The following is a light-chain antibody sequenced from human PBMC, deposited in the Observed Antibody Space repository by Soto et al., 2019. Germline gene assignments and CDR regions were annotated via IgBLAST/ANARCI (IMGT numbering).Light chain of an antibody. CDR3: QEHGSSPRT. J-gene: IGKJ1*01. V-gene: IGKV3-20*01. Sequence: EIVLTQSPGTLSLSPVERATLSFRSSQSLSSNYLAWYQQRPGQAPRLLIYGASTRATGIPDRFSGSGSGTDFTLTISRLEPEDFAVYYCQEHGSSPRTFGQGTKVDIK. CDR2: GAS. CDR1: QSLSSNY.